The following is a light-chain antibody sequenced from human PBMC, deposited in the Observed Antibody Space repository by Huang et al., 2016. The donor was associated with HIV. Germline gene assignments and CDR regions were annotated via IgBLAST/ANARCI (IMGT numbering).Light chain of an antibody. J-gene: IGKJ4*01. CDR3: QHYNNWPPLVT. CDR1: QSINSN. V-gene: IGKV3-15*01. Sequence: EMVMTQSPATLSVSPGERATVACRASQSINSNLAWYQQKSGQAPRLLIYGASTRATGIPARFRGSGSGTEFTLTISSLQSEDFAFYYCQHYNNWPPLVTFGGGTKVEIK. CDR2: GAS.